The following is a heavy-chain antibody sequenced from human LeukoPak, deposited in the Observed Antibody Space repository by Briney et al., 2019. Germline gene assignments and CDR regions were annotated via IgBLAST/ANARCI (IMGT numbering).Heavy chain of an antibody. V-gene: IGHV1-69*04. D-gene: IGHD2-15*01. Sequence: VASVKVSCKASGGTFSSYAISWVRQAPGQGLEWMGRIIPILGIANYAQKFQGRVTMTTDTSTRTAYMELRSLTFDDTAVYYCARDRRPRRNGNYCYRNGMDVWGQGTPVTVSS. J-gene: IGHJ6*02. CDR2: IIPILGIA. CDR3: ARDRRPRRNGNYCYRNGMDV. CDR1: GGTFSSYA.